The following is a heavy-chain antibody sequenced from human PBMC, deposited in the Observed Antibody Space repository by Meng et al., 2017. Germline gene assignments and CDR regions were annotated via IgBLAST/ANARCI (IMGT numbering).Heavy chain of an antibody. CDR3: ARDEDISAAGKLFGDY. J-gene: IGHJ4*02. CDR2: INPKSGDT. Sequence: QVQLVQSGAAVKKPGASVKVSCKPSGYNFPDYYIPWVRRAPGQGLEWMGRINPKSGDTHYAQKFQARVTMTGDTSISTAYMELSGLRSDDTAMYYCARDEDISAAGKLFGDYWGQGTLVTVSS. V-gene: IGHV1-2*06. CDR1: GYNFPDYY. D-gene: IGHD6-25*01.